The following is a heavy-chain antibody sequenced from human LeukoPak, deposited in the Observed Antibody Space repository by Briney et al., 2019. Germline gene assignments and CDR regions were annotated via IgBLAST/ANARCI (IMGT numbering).Heavy chain of an antibody. J-gene: IGHJ4*02. D-gene: IGHD4-23*01. Sequence: SETLSLTCTVSGGSISSYYWSWIRQPPGKGLEWIGYIYYSGSTNYNPSLKSRVTISVDTSKNQFSLKLSSVTAADTAVYYCARLAGNARSRFDYWGQGTLVTVSS. V-gene: IGHV4-59*08. CDR3: ARLAGNARSRFDY. CDR1: GGSISSYY. CDR2: IYYSGST.